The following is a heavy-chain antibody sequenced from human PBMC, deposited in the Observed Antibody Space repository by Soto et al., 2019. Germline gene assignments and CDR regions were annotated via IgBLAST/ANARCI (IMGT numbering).Heavy chain of an antibody. Sequence: GGSLRLSCAASGFTFDNYAMYWVRQAPGKGLEWVSGIGWNSYTINYVDSVKGRFTISRDNAKNSLYLQMNSLRVEDTALYYCARGYSGFGASSYFDYWGQGTLVTVSS. CDR2: IGWNSYTI. CDR3: ARGYSGFGASSYFDY. V-gene: IGHV3-9*01. J-gene: IGHJ4*02. D-gene: IGHD3-16*01. CDR1: GFTFDNYA.